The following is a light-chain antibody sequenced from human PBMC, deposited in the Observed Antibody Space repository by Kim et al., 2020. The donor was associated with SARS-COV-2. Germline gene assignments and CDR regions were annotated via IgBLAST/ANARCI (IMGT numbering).Light chain of an antibody. CDR3: NSYTSSNTVV. J-gene: IGLJ2*01. Sequence: GESISIASIGSVSAVGGYTYVSWYPPHPGKAPKLRIYDVSQRPSGASNRFSGSKSGNTASLTIPGLQPEVEADYYCNSYTSSNTVVFGGGTQLTVL. CDR2: DVS. CDR1: VSAVGGYTY. V-gene: IGLV2-14*03.